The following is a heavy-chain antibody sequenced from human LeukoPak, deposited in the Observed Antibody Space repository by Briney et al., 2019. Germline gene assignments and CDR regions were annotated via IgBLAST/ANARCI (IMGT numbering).Heavy chain of an antibody. CDR2: ISGGGETT. J-gene: IGHJ4*02. CDR1: GFTFKNYA. D-gene: IGHD4-17*01. Sequence: GGSLRLSCAASGFTFKNYAMNWVREAPGKGLEWASSISGGGETTYYADSAKGRFTISRDNSQNTLYLQTNSLRAQDTAVYYCARDYADYVGYFFFDYWGQGTLVTVSS. V-gene: IGHV3-23*01. CDR3: ARDYADYVGYFFFDY.